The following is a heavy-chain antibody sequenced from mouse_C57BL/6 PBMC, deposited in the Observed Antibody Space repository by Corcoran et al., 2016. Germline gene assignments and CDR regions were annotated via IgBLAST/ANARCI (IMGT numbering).Heavy chain of an antibody. J-gene: IGHJ2*01. CDR3: ARGQLRLPDY. V-gene: IGHV9-3*01. CDR2: INTYSGVP. Sequence: QIQLVQSGPELKKPGETVKISCKASGYTFTTYGMSWVKQALGKGLKWMGWINTYSGVPTYADDFKGRFAFSLETSASTAYLQINNLKNEDTATYFCARGQLRLPDYWGQGTTLTVSS. CDR1: GYTFTTYG. D-gene: IGHD3-2*02.